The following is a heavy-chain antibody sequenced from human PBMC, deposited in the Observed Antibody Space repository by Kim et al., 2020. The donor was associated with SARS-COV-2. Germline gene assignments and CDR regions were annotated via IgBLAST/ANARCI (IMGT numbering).Heavy chain of an antibody. J-gene: IGHJ6*02. CDR3: ARCRITTNYYGMDV. V-gene: IGHV3-74*01. Sequence: YVDTVKGRFTISRDNAKNTLYLQINSLRAEDTAVYYCARCRITTNYYGMDVWGQGTTVTVSS. D-gene: IGHD3-10*01.